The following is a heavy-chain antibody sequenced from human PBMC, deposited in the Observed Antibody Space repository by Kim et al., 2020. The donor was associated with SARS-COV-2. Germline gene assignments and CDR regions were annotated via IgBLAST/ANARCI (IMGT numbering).Heavy chain of an antibody. Sequence: GESLKISCKGSGYSFTSYWISWVRQMPGKGLEWMGRIDPSDSYTNYSPSFQGHVTISADKSISTAYLQWSSLKASDTAMYYCARLLRSGSRNNWFDPWGQGTLVTVSS. CDR3: ARLLRSGSRNNWFDP. J-gene: IGHJ5*02. CDR1: GYSFTSYW. D-gene: IGHD3-10*02. V-gene: IGHV5-10-1*01. CDR2: IDPSDSYT.